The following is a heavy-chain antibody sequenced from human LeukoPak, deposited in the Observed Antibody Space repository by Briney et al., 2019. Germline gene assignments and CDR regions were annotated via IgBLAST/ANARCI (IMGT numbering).Heavy chain of an antibody. D-gene: IGHD4-17*01. CDR2: INTDGSIT. V-gene: IGHV3-74*01. Sequence: GGSLRLSCAASGFTFSDYWIHWVRQAPGKGLVWVSRINTDGSITNYADSVKGRFSISRDNAKNTLYLQMSSPRAEDTAVYYCARDSGDGDYEPLDYWGQGTQVTVSS. CDR3: ARDSGDGDYEPLDY. CDR1: GFTFSDYW. J-gene: IGHJ4*02.